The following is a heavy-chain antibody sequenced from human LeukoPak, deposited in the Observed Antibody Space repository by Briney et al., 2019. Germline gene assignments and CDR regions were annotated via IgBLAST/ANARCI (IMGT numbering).Heavy chain of an antibody. J-gene: IGHJ4*02. CDR2: INAGNGNT. D-gene: IGHD2/OR15-2a*01. CDR3: ARELSRDYVLLDY. CDR1: GYTFTSYA. V-gene: IGHV1-3*01. Sequence: ASVKVSCKASGYTFTSYAMHWVRQAPGQRLEWMGWINAGNGNTKYSQKFQGRVTITRDTSASTAYMELSSLRSEDMAVYYCARELSRDYVLLDYWGQGTLVTVSS.